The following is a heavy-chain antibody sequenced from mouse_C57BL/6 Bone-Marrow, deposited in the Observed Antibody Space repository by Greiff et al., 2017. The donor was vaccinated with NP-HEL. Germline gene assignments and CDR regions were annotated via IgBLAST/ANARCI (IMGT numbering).Heavy chain of an antibody. V-gene: IGHV5-17*01. CDR3: ARWDYSNRYAMDY. CDR1: GFTFSDYG. J-gene: IGHJ4*01. Sequence: EVQVVESGGGLVKPGGSLKLSCAASGFTFSDYGMHWVRQAPEKGLEWVAYISSGSSTIYYVDTVKGRFTISRDNAKNTLFLQMTSLRSEDTAMYYCARWDYSNRYAMDYWGQGTSVTVSS. D-gene: IGHD2-5*01. CDR2: ISSGSSTI.